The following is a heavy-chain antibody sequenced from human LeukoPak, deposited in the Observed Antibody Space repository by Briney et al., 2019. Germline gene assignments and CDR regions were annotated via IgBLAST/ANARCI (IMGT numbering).Heavy chain of an antibody. Sequence: GGSLRLSCATSGFTFSTYWMSWVRQAPGKGLEWVANIKQDGSETYYADSVKGRFTIFRDNAKNSLYLQMDSPRVEDTAVYYCANGDGFDYWGQGTLVIVSS. D-gene: IGHD5-24*01. CDR1: GFTFSTYW. CDR2: IKQDGSET. J-gene: IGHJ4*02. CDR3: ANGDGFDY. V-gene: IGHV3-7*01.